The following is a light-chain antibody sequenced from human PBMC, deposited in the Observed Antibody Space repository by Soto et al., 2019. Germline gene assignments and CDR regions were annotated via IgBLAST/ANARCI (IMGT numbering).Light chain of an antibody. Sequence: QSVLTQPPSVFGAPGQRVTISCTGSSSNIGAGYDVNWYQHLPGTAPKLLVFHNTNRPSGVPDRFSGSKSGTSASLAITGLQAEDEADYYCQSYDSSLSGAYVFGPGTKLTVL. CDR2: HNT. CDR3: QSYDSSLSGAYV. V-gene: IGLV1-40*01. CDR1: SSNIGAGYD. J-gene: IGLJ1*01.